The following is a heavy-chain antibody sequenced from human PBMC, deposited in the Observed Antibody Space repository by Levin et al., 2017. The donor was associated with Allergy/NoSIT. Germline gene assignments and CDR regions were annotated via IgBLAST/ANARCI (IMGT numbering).Heavy chain of an antibody. CDR2: ISNSGNTI. D-gene: IGHD6-13*01. V-gene: IGHV3-11*01. CDR1: GFTFSDYY. J-gene: IGHJ4*02. Sequence: SCAASGFTFSDYYMSWIRQAPGKGLEWVSYISNSGNTIYYADSVKGRFTISRDNAKNSLYLQMNSLRAEDTAVYYCAREEAGFRGLKDWGQGTLVTVSS. CDR3: AREEAGFRGLKD.